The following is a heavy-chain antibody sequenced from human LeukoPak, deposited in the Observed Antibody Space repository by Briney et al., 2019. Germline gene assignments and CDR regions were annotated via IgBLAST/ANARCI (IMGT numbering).Heavy chain of an antibody. CDR3: AKAPYSSSTDY. Sequence: GGSLRLSCAASGFTVSSNYMSWVRQAPGKGLEWVSAISGSGGSTYYADSVKGRFTISRDNSKNTLYLQMNSLRAEDTAVYHCAKAPYSSSTDYWGQGTLVTVSS. D-gene: IGHD6-6*01. CDR2: ISGSGGST. J-gene: IGHJ4*02. V-gene: IGHV3-23*01. CDR1: GFTVSSNY.